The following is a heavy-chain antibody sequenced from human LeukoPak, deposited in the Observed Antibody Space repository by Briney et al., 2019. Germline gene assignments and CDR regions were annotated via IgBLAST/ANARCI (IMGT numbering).Heavy chain of an antibody. D-gene: IGHD3-22*01. J-gene: IGHJ5*02. Sequence: SETLSLTCTVSGGSISSYYWSWIRQPPGKGLEWIGYIYYSGSTNYNPSLKSRVTISVDTSKNQFSLKLSSVTAAGTAVYYCARGQYYYDSSGRNWFDPWGQGTLVTVSS. V-gene: IGHV4-59*01. CDR3: ARGQYYYDSSGRNWFDP. CDR2: IYYSGST. CDR1: GGSISSYY.